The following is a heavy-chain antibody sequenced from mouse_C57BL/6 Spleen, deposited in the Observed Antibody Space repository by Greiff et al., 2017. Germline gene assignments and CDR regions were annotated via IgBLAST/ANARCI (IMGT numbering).Heavy chain of an antibody. Sequence: QVQLQQSGAEPVRPGASVKLSCKASGYTFTSYSMHWVKQRPGQGLEWIGNINPSSGYTKYNQKFKDKATLTADKSSSTAYMQLSSLTYEDSAVYYCAGYDYDGFAYWGQGTLVTVSA. CDR1: GYTFTSYS. CDR3: AGYDYDGFAY. V-gene: IGHV1-7*01. CDR2: INPSSGYT. D-gene: IGHD2-4*01. J-gene: IGHJ3*01.